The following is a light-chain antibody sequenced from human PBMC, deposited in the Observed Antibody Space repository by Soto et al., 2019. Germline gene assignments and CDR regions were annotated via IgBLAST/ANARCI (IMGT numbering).Light chain of an antibody. CDR1: QTLLNSNGYNY. J-gene: IGKJ2*02. Sequence: DVVMTQSPLSLPVSPGEPASISCTSSQTLLNSNGYNYLDWYLQRPGQSPQLLIFLGSNRASGVPDRFSGSGSGRDFTLEISRVEAEDVGVYYCMQALQPPRTFGQGTKVDIK. CDR3: MQALQPPRT. CDR2: LGS. V-gene: IGKV2-28*01.